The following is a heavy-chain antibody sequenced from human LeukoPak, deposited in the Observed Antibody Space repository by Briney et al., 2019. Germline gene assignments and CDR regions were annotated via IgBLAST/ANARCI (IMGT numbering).Heavy chain of an antibody. CDR1: GFTFDDYA. V-gene: IGHV3-9*01. CDR3: AKDRLMATADAFDI. D-gene: IGHD5-24*01. Sequence: GGSLRLSCAASGFTFDDYAMHWVRHAPGKGLEWVSGISWNSGSIGYADSVKGRFTISRDNAKNSLYLQMNSLRAEDTALYYCAKDRLMATADAFDIWGQGTMVTVSS. CDR2: ISWNSGSI. J-gene: IGHJ3*02.